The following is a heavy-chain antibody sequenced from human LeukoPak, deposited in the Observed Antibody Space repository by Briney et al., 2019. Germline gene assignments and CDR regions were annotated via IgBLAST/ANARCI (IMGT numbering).Heavy chain of an antibody. CDR3: ARAAELLWFGESRDYYYYYMDV. J-gene: IGHJ6*03. V-gene: IGHV3-48*01. CDR1: GFTFSSYA. D-gene: IGHD3-10*01. Sequence: GGSLRLSCAASGFTFSSYAMHWVRQAPGKGLEWVSYISSSSNTIYYADSVKGRFTISRDNAKNSLYLQMNSLRAEDTAVYYCARAAELLWFGESRDYYYYYMDVWGKGTTVTISS. CDR2: ISSSSNTI.